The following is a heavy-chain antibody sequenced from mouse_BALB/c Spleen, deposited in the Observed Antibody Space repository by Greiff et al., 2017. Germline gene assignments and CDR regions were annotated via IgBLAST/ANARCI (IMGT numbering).Heavy chain of an antibody. D-gene: IGHD1-3*01. V-gene: IGHV5-4*02. CDR2: ISDGGSYT. J-gene: IGHJ4*01. CDR1: GFTFSDYY. CDR3: ARVKGYRGAMDY. Sequence: EVKLVESGGGLVKPGGSLKLSCAASGFTFSDYYMYWVRQTPEKRLEWVATISDGGSYTYYPDSVKGRFTISRDNAKNNLYLQMSSLKSEDTAMYYCARVKGYRGAMDYWGQGTSVTVSS.